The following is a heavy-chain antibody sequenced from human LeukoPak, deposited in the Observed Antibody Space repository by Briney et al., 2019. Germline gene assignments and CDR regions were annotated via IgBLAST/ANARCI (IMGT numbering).Heavy chain of an antibody. D-gene: IGHD6-13*01. J-gene: IGHJ4*02. CDR3: ARDRPGGSSLDY. V-gene: IGHV4-59*01. CDR2: IHSSGST. Sequence: PSETLSLTCTVSGGSISGDYWSWIRQSPGKGLEWIAYIHSSGSTSYNPSLKSRVTISVDTSKNEFSLELTSVNAADTAVYYCARDRPGGSSLDYWGQGILVTVSS. CDR1: GGSISGDY.